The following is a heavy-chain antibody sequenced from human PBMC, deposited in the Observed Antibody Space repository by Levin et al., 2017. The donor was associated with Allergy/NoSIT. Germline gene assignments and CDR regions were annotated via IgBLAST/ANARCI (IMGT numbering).Heavy chain of an antibody. J-gene: IGHJ4*02. CDR1: GGTFSSYA. CDR3: AMFPYGDYVYYFDY. D-gene: IGHD4-17*01. Sequence: SVKVSCKASGGTFSSYAISWVRQAPGQGLEWMGGIIPIFGTANYAQKFQGRVTITADESTSTAYMELSSLRSEDTAVYYCAMFPYGDYVYYFDYWGQGTLVTVSS. V-gene: IGHV1-69*13. CDR2: IIPIFGTA.